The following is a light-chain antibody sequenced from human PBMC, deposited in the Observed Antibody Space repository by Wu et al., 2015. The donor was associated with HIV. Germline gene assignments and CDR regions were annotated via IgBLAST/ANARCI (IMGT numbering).Light chain of an antibody. Sequence: EIVLTQSPATLSLSPGERATLSCRVSQSIGSFLAWYQQKSGQAPKLLIYDASNRATGIPARFSGSGSGTDFTLTISSLEPEDFAVYYCQQRNTWPLTFGQGTRLEIK. CDR2: DAS. CDR3: QQRNTWPLT. CDR1: QSIGSF. J-gene: IGKJ5*01. V-gene: IGKV3-11*01.